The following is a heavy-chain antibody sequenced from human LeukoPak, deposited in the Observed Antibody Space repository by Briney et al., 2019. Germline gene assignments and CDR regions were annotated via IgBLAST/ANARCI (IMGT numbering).Heavy chain of an antibody. D-gene: IGHD4-23*01. J-gene: IGHJ4*02. CDR1: GFIFAKYA. CDR3: PKPLLTPGN. V-gene: IGHV3-23*01. Sequence: GGSLRLSCTTSGFIFAKYAMAWVRQSPGKGLEWVSTFSASGADTYYADSARGRFTISRDNSRNALYLQLSRLRVDDTAFYYCPKPLLTPGNWGPGTLVTVSS. CDR2: FSASGADT.